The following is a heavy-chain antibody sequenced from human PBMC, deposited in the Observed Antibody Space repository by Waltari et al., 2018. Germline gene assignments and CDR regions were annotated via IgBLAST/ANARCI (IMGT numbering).Heavy chain of an antibody. Sequence: QVQLVQSGAEVKKPGASVKVSCKVSGYTLTELSMHWVRQPPGQGLEWMGGFEREEGEAMYAQRFQGGVTMTEATSTDTAYMELSSLRSEDTAVYYCATVGPLATDRYYYGMDVWGQGTTVTVSS. CDR3: ATVGPLATDRYYYGMDV. V-gene: IGHV1-24*01. CDR1: GYTLTELS. CDR2: FEREEGEA. D-gene: IGHD3-3*02. J-gene: IGHJ6*02.